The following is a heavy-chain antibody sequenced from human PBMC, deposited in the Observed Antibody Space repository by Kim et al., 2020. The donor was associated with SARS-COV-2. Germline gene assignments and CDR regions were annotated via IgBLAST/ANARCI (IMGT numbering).Heavy chain of an antibody. D-gene: IGHD2-21*02. CDR2: IWYDGSNK. CDR1: GFTFSSYG. J-gene: IGHJ4*02. V-gene: IGHV3-33*01. Sequence: GGSLRLSCAASGFTFSSYGMHWVRQAPGKGLEWVAVIWYDGSNKYYADSVKGRFTISRDNSKNTLFLQMNSLRAEDTAVYYCARDGTAGCGGDCYSLDYWGQRTLVTVSS. CDR3: ARDGTAGCGGDCYSLDY.